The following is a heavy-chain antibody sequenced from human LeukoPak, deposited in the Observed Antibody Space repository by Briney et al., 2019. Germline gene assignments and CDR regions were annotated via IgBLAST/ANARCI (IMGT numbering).Heavy chain of an antibody. CDR3: ARDDRGYYDYIWGSYRYTGLDY. Sequence: ASVKVSCKASGYTFTGYYMHWVRQAPGQGLEWMGWINPDSGGTNYAQKFQGRVTMTRDTSISTAYMELSRLRSDDTAVYYCARDDRGYYDYIWGSYRYTGLDYWGQGTLVTASS. CDR1: GYTFTGYY. CDR2: INPDSGGT. J-gene: IGHJ4*02. D-gene: IGHD3-16*02. V-gene: IGHV1-2*02.